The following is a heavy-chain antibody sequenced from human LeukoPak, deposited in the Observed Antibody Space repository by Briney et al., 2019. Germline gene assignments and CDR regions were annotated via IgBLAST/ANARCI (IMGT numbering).Heavy chain of an antibody. D-gene: IGHD3-10*01. J-gene: IGHJ3*02. V-gene: IGHV4-30-2*01. CDR1: GGSISSGGYS. Sequence: SQTLSLTCAVSGGSISSGGYSWSWIQQPPGKGLEWIGYIYHSGSTYYNPSLKSRVTISVDRSKNQFSLKLSSVTAADTAVYYCARQGFSVGSNYYFAFDIWGQGTMVTVSS. CDR3: ARQGFSVGSNYYFAFDI. CDR2: IYHSGST.